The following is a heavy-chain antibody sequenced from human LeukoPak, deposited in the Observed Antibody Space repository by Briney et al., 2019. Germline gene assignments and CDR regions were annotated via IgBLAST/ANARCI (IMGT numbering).Heavy chain of an antibody. CDR1: GASISSYY. Sequence: SETLSLTCTVSGASISSYYWSWIRQPPGKGLEWIGYISYSGSTNYNPSLKSRVTISVDTSKNQFSLKLSSVTAADTAVYYCARSGGTDGYIFDYWGQGTLVTVSS. CDR3: ARSGGTDGYIFDY. CDR2: ISYSGST. J-gene: IGHJ4*02. D-gene: IGHD5-24*01. V-gene: IGHV4-59*01.